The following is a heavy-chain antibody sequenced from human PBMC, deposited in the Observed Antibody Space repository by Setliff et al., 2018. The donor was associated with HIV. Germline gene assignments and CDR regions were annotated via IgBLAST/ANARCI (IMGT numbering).Heavy chain of an antibody. D-gene: IGHD6-19*01. CDR1: GGSFSGYY. CDR2: INHSGST. J-gene: IGHJ4*02. CDR3: AHSRSGVES. Sequence: SETLSLTCAVYGGSFSGYYWSWIRQPPGKGLEWIGEINHSGSTNYNPSLKSRVTITKDTSKNQVVLTMTNMDPEDTATYFCAHSRSGVESWGQGLLVTVSS. V-gene: IGHV4-34*01.